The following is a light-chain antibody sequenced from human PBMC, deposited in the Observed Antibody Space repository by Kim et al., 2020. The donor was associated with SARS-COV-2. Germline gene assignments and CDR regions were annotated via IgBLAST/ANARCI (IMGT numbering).Light chain of an antibody. CDR3: QQYVNSPLS. CDR2: GAS. Sequence: EIVLTQSPGTLSLSPGERATLSCRASQSVSSGYLAWYQQKPGQAPRLLIYGASSRATGIPDRFSGSGSGTDFTLTINRLEPEDFAVYYCQQYVNSPLSFGGGTKLEI. CDR1: QSVSSGY. J-gene: IGKJ4*01. V-gene: IGKV3-20*01.